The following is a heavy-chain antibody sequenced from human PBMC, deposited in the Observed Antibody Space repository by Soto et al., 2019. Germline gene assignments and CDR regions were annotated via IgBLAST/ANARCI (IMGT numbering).Heavy chain of an antibody. CDR2: IYYSGSI. V-gene: IGHV4-30-4*08. J-gene: IGHJ6*02. CDR3: AREDAGGDRDYYGLDV. D-gene: IGHD2-21*02. CDR1: GGSISSDNYH. Sequence: QVQLQQSGPGLVKPSQTLSLTCTVSGGSISSDNYHWTWIRQSPGKGLEWIGYIYYSGSIFYNPSFKSRVTISVDTSKNQFSLQLSSVTAADTAVYFCAREDAGGDRDYYGLDVWGQGTTVTVSS.